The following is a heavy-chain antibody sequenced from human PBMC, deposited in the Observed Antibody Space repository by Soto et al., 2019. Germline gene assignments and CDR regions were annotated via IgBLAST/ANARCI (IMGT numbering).Heavy chain of an antibody. CDR1: GGSISSYY. Sequence: SETLSLTCTVSGGSISSYYWSWIRQPPGKGLEWIGYIYYSGSTNYNPSLKSRVTISVDTSKNQFSLKLSSVTAADTAVYYCARIVTQHDTYYYYYYYMDVWGKGTTVTVSS. CDR3: ARIVTQHDTYYYYYYYMDV. V-gene: IGHV4-59*08. D-gene: IGHD1-26*01. J-gene: IGHJ6*03. CDR2: IYYSGST.